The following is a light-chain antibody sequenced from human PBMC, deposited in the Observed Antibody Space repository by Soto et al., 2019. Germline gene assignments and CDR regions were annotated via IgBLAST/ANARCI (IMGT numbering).Light chain of an antibody. J-gene: IGKJ3*01. CDR2: GAS. CDR3: QQYGSSPFS. V-gene: IGKV3-20*01. CDR1: QSVSSNY. Sequence: EIVLTQSPGTLSLSPGERATLSCRASQSVSSNYLTWYKQKPGQAPRLLIYGASSRATGIPDRFSGSGSGTDFTFTISRLEPEDFAVYYCQQYGSSPFSFGPGTKVDIK.